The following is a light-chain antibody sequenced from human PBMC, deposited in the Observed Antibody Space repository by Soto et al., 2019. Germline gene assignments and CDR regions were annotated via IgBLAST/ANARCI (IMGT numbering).Light chain of an antibody. CDR3: QQSYSTPPGT. CDR2: DAS. Sequence: DIQMTQSPSSLSASVGDRVTITCRASQSISNYLNWYQLKPGKAPNLLIYDASSLQSGVPSRFSGSGSGTDFTLTISSLQPEDFATYYCQQSYSTPPGTFGQGTKLEIK. V-gene: IGKV1-39*01. CDR1: QSISNY. J-gene: IGKJ2*01.